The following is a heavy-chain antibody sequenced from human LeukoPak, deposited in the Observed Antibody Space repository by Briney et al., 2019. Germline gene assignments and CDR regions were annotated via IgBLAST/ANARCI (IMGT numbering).Heavy chain of an antibody. CDR2: IYSGGST. CDR3: ARDIAAAGMALDY. Sequence: GGSLRLSCAASGFTVSSNYMSWVRQAPGKGLEWVSVIYSGGSTYYADSVKGRFTISRDNSKNTLYLQMNSLRAEDTAVYYCARDIAAAGMALDYWGQGTLVTVSS. J-gene: IGHJ4*02. CDR1: GFTVSSNY. D-gene: IGHD6-13*01. V-gene: IGHV3-66*01.